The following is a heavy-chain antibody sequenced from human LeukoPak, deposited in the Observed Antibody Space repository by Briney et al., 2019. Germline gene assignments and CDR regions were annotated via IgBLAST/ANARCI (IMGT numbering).Heavy chain of an antibody. CDR1: GFTFSSYS. V-gene: IGHV3-23*01. Sequence: PGGSLRLSCAASGFTFSSYSMNWVRQAPGKGLEWVSAISGSGGSTYHADSVKGRFTISRDNSKNMLYLQMNSLRAEDTAVYYCAKDDYYYYKDVWGKGTTVTVSS. CDR2: ISGSGGST. J-gene: IGHJ6*03. CDR3: AKDDYYYYKDV.